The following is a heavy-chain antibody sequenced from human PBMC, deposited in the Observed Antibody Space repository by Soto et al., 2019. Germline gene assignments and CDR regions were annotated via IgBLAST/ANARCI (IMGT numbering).Heavy chain of an antibody. V-gene: IGHV5-51*01. CDR1: GYSFSNTW. CDR3: AGSITMIVVEDAFDI. Sequence: PGESLKISCKGSGYSFSNTWINWVRQMPGKGLEWMGIIYPGDSDTRYSPSFQGQVTISADKSISTAYLQWSSLKASDTAMYYCAGSITMIVVEDAFDIWGQGTMVTVSS. J-gene: IGHJ3*02. CDR2: IYPGDSDT. D-gene: IGHD3-22*01.